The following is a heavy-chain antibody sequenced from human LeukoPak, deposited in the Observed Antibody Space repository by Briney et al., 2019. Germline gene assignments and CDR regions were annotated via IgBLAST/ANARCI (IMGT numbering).Heavy chain of an antibody. Sequence: PSETLSLTCTVSGGSISSGGYYWSWIRQHPGKGLEWIGYIYYSGSTYYNPSLKSRVTISVDTSKNQFSLKLSSVTAADTAVYYCAIPTTVTGMRFDPWGQGTLVTVSS. V-gene: IGHV4-31*03. CDR2: IYYSGST. CDR1: GGSISSGGYY. J-gene: IGHJ5*02. D-gene: IGHD4-11*01. CDR3: AIPTTVTGMRFDP.